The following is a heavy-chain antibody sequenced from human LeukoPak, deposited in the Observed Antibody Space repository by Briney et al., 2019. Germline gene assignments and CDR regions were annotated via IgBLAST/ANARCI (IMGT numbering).Heavy chain of an antibody. CDR3: ARVGPYVMVLRFLEPTIFDY. CDR2: IIPIFGTA. D-gene: IGHD3-3*01. CDR1: GGTFSSYA. V-gene: IGHV1-69*05. J-gene: IGHJ4*02. Sequence: GASVKVSCKASGGTFSSYAISWVRQAPGQGLEWMGGIIPIFGTANYAQKFQGRVTITTDESTSTAYMELSSLRSEDTAVYYCARVGPYVMVLRFLEPTIFDYWGQGTLVTVSS.